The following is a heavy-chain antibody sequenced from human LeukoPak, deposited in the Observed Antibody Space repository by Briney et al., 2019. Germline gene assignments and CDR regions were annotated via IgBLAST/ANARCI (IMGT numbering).Heavy chain of an antibody. CDR3: TREGAYCGGDCYNDAFDI. J-gene: IGHJ3*02. D-gene: IGHD2-21*02. Sequence: GGSLRLSCTASGFTFGDYAMSWVRQAPGKGVEGVGFIRSKAYGGTTEYAASVKGRFNISRDDSKSIAYLQMNSLKTEDTAVYYCTREGAYCGGDCYNDAFDIWGQGTMVTVSS. CDR2: IRSKAYGGTT. CDR1: GFTFGDYA. V-gene: IGHV3-49*04.